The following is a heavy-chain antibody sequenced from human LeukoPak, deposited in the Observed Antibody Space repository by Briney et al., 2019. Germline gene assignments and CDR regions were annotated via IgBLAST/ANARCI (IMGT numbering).Heavy chain of an antibody. CDR3: TSRGGNSPDY. CDR2: IKQDGSEK. J-gene: IGHJ4*02. Sequence: GGSLRLSCAASGFIFSSYWMHWVRQAPGKGLEWVANIKQDGSEKYYEDSVKGRFTISRDNAKNSLYLQMNSLRAEDTAVYYCTSRGGNSPDYWGQGTLVTVSS. V-gene: IGHV3-7*01. D-gene: IGHD4-23*01. CDR1: GFIFSSYW.